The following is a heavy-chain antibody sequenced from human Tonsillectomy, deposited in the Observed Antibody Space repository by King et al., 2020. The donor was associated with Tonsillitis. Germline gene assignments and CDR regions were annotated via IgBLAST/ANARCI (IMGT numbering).Heavy chain of an antibody. D-gene: IGHD3-22*01. Sequence: VQLVESGGGLIQPGGSLRLSCAASGFTVSSNYMSWVRQAPGKGLEWVSVIYSGGSTYYADSVKGRFTISRDNSKNTLYLQMNSLRAEDTAVYYCARVSTYYYDSSGYPGYFDYWGQGTLVPVSS. CDR2: IYSGGST. CDR1: GFTVSSNY. V-gene: IGHV3-53*01. CDR3: ARVSTYYYDSSGYPGYFDY. J-gene: IGHJ4*02.